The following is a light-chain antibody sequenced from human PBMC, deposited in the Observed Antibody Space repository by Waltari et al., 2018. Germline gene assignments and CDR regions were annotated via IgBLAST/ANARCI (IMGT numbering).Light chain of an antibody. CDR2: EVT. V-gene: IGLV2-8*01. J-gene: IGLJ2*01. Sequence: QSALTQPPSAPGSPGQSVTIPCTGTSSDVGGYNYVSWYQQHPGKAPKLMISEVTKRPSGVPDRFSGSKSGNTASLTVSGLQAEDEADYYCSSYAGSNNLVFGGGTKLTVL. CDR3: SSYAGSNNLV. CDR1: SSDVGGYNY.